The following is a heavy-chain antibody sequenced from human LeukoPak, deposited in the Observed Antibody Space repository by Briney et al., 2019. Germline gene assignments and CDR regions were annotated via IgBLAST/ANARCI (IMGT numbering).Heavy chain of an antibody. Sequence: GGSLRLSCAASGFTFSSYSMNWIRQAPGKGLEWVSSISSSSSYIYYADSVKGRFTISRDNAKNSLYLQMNSLRAEDTAVYYCARDGYSYGSPADYWGQGTLVTVSS. J-gene: IGHJ4*02. CDR1: GFTFSSYS. CDR2: ISSSSSYI. V-gene: IGHV3-21*01. D-gene: IGHD5-18*01. CDR3: ARDGYSYGSPADY.